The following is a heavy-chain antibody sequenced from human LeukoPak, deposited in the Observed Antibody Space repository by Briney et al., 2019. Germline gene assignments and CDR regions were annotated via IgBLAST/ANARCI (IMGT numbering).Heavy chain of an antibody. Sequence: PSETLSLTCTVSGGSISSSSYYWGWIRQPPGKGLGWIGSIYYSGSTYYNPSLKSRVTISVDTSKNQFSLKLSSVTAADTAVYYCARENLTWLVRGWFDPWGQGTLVTVSS. CDR3: ARENLTWLVRGWFDP. CDR2: IYYSGST. J-gene: IGHJ5*02. D-gene: IGHD6-19*01. CDR1: GGSISSSSYY. V-gene: IGHV4-39*07.